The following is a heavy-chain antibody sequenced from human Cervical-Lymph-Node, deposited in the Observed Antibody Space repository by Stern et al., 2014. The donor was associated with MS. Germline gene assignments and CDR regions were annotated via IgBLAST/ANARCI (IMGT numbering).Heavy chain of an antibody. J-gene: IGHJ4*02. CDR1: GYTFTPYW. V-gene: IGHV5-51*01. CDR3: ARQRYFDY. CDR2: IFPGGFDI. Sequence: MQLVQSGPEVKRPGESLKISCQASGYTFTPYWIGWVRQMPGKGLEWIAIIFPGGFDIRYSPSFQAQVTISAEKPSSPAYLQWNNLKASDTAIYYCARQRYFDYWGQGTLVTVSS.